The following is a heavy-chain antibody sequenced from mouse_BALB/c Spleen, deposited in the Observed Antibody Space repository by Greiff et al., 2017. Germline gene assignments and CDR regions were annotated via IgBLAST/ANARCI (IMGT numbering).Heavy chain of an antibody. CDR2: IYPGGGYT. D-gene: IGHD1-1*01. V-gene: IGHV1-63*02. Sequence: QVQLQQSGAELVRPGTSVKISCKASGYTFTNYWLGWVKQRPGHGLEWIGDIYPGGGYTNYNEKFKGKATLTADTSSSTAYMQLSSLTSEDSAVYFCAESLRYQLGYFDYWGQGTTLTGSS. J-gene: IGHJ2*01. CDR3: AESLRYQLGYFDY. CDR1: GYTFTNYW.